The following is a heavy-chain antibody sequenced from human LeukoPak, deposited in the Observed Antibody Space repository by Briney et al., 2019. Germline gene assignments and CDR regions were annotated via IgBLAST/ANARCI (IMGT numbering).Heavy chain of an antibody. Sequence: SETLSLTCTVSGGSISSGGYYWSWIRQPPGKGLEWIGYIYYSGSTNYNPSLKSRVTISVDTSKNQFSLKLSSVTAADTAVYYCARREPPPGDAFGIWGQGTMVTVSS. D-gene: IGHD1-1*01. CDR1: GGSISSGGYY. J-gene: IGHJ3*02. CDR2: IYYSGST. V-gene: IGHV4-61*08. CDR3: ARREPPPGDAFGI.